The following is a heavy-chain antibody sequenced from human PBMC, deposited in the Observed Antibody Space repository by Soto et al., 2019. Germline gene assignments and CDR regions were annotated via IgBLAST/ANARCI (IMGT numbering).Heavy chain of an antibody. Sequence: PGESQKISCKGSGYSFVSYWIAWVRQMPGKELEWMGSIYPGDSYPPYSPSIQRQFTLSPDKSITTVYLQCNPLKASDPSMYYCAKPDGYEVEYWGQGTLVTVSS. J-gene: IGHJ4*02. CDR3: AKPDGYEVEY. CDR1: GYSFVSYW. D-gene: IGHD5-18*01. CDR2: IYPGDSYP. V-gene: IGHV5-51*01.